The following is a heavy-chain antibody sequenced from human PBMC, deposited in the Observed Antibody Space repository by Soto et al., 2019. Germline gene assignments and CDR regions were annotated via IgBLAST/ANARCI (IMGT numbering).Heavy chain of an antibody. Sequence: GGSLRLSCAASGFTFSDYYMSWIRQAPGKGLEWVSYISSSGSTIYYADSVKGRFTISRDNAKNSLYLQMNSLRAEDTAVYYCARRAVAGQPHMDVWGKGTTVTVSS. J-gene: IGHJ6*03. CDR3: ARRAVAGQPHMDV. CDR1: GFTFSDYY. D-gene: IGHD6-19*01. CDR2: ISSSGSTI. V-gene: IGHV3-11*01.